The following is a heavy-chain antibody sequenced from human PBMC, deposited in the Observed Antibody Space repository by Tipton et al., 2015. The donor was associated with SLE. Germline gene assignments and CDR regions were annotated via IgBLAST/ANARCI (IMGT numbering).Heavy chain of an antibody. Sequence: QLVQSGAEVKKPGASVKVSCKASGYTFTDYYIHWVRQAPGQGLEWMGWINPNSGGTNYAQKFQGRVTMTRDTSISTAYMELSSLRSDDTAIYYCAKNYFDSSGYDAFDIWSQGTVVTVSS. D-gene: IGHD3-22*01. V-gene: IGHV1-2*02. CDR2: INPNSGGT. J-gene: IGHJ3*02. CDR3: AKNYFDSSGYDAFDI. CDR1: GYTFTDYY.